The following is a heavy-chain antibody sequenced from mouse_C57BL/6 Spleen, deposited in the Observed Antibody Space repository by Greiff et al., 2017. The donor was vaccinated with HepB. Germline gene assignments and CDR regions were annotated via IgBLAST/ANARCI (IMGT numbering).Heavy chain of an antibody. CDR3: ARAPHYYGSSLDY. Sequence: EVKLMESGGGLVKPGGSLKLSCAASGFTFSDYGMHWVRQAPEKGLEWVAYISSGSSTIYYADTVKGRFTISRDNAKNTLFLQMTSLRSEDTAMYYCARAPHYYGSSLDYWGQGTTLTVSS. D-gene: IGHD1-1*01. CDR1: GFTFSDYG. CDR2: ISSGSSTI. J-gene: IGHJ2*01. V-gene: IGHV5-17*01.